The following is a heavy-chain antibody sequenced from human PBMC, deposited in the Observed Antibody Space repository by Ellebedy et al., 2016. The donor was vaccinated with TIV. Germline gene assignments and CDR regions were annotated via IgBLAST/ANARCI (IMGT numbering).Heavy chain of an antibody. CDR1: GGTFSSYA. J-gene: IGHJ5*02. V-gene: IGHV1-69*13. CDR2: IIPIFGTA. Sequence: SVKVSXXASGGTFSSYAISWVRQAPGQGLEWMGGIIPIFGTANYAQKFQGRVTITADESTSTAYMELSSLRSEDTAVYYCARVIKFIGPNWFDPWGQGTLVTVSS. D-gene: IGHD2-15*01. CDR3: ARVIKFIGPNWFDP.